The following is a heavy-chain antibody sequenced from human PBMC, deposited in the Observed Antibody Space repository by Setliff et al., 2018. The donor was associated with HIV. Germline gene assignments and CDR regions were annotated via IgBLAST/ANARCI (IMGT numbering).Heavy chain of an antibody. J-gene: IGHJ4*02. CDR2: IYTSGST. Sequence: SETLSLTCTVSGDSISSSYYWTWIRQPPGKGLEWIGYIYTSGSTNYNPSLKNRVTISVDTSKNTFSLKLSSVAAADTAVYYCAICGGDCYSLDYWGQGTLVTVSS. CDR1: GDSISSSYY. V-gene: IGHV4-4*08. CDR3: AICGGDCYSLDY. D-gene: IGHD2-21*02.